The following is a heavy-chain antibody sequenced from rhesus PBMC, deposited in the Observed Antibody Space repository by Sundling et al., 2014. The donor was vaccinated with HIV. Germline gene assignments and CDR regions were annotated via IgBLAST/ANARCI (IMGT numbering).Heavy chain of an antibody. Sequence: QVQLQESGPGVVKPSETLSLTCAVSGGSISDSYRWSWIRQPPGKGLEWIGYIYGSAGNTNYNPSLKSRVTMSKDTSKNQFSLKLSSVTAADTAVYYCARDRFGTQLQDYFDLWGQGVLVTVSS. CDR3: ARDRFGTQLQDYFDL. CDR2: IYGSAGNT. V-gene: IGHV4S10*01. J-gene: IGHJ4*01. D-gene: IGHD5-12*01. CDR1: GGSISDSYR.